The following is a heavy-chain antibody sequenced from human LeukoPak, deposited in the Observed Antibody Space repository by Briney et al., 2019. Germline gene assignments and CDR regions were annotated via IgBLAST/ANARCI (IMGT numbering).Heavy chain of an antibody. CDR1: GFTFSYYG. D-gene: IGHD5-18*01. CDR3: ARWGKAPTHPTVSYSYGEVDY. CDR2: IRYDGNDK. J-gene: IGHJ4*02. V-gene: IGHV3-30*02. Sequence: AGGSLRLSCAASGFTFSYYGMHWVRQAPGKGLECVAFIRYDGNDKFYAASVKGRLTISRDNAKNSLYLQMNSLRAEDTAVYYCARWGKAPTHPTVSYSYGEVDYWGQGTLVTVSS.